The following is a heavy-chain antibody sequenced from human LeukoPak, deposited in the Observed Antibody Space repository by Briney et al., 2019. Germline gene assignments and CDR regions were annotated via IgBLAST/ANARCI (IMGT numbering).Heavy chain of an antibody. D-gene: IGHD3-3*01. CDR2: ITPDAGRT. J-gene: IGHJ6*03. CDR3: AKGSKEVLFTRDHYMDV. V-gene: IGHV3-23*01. Sequence: GGSLRLSCAASGFTFTNYGMNWVRQAPGKGLEWVSGITPDAGRTYYADSVKGRFTIYRDNSKNTVYLQMNSLRAEDTAVYYCAKGSKEVLFTRDHYMDVWGKGTTVTISS. CDR1: GFTFTNYG.